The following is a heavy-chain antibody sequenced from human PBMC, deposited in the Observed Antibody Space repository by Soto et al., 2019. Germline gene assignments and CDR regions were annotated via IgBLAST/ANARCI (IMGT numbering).Heavy chain of an antibody. CDR2: ISGSGGST. V-gene: IGHV3-23*01. Sequence: EVQLLESGGGLVQPGGSLRLSCAASGFTFSSYAMSWVRQAPGKGLEWVSAISGSGGSTYYADSVKGRFTISRDNSKNTLYLQMNSLRAEDTAVYYCAKEGGSIVVVPYYFDYWGQGTLVTVSS. D-gene: IGHD2-2*01. CDR1: GFTFSSYA. J-gene: IGHJ4*02. CDR3: AKEGGSIVVVPYYFDY.